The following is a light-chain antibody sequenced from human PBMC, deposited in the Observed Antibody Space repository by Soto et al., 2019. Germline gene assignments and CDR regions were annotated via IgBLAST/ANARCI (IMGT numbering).Light chain of an antibody. CDR3: ASFISSVTVV. Sequence: QSVLTQPASVSGSPGQSITISCAGTSSDVGGYNYVSWYQQHPGKVPRLIISDVNKRPSGVSDRFSGSKSGNTASLTISGLHAEDEADYYCASFISSVTVVFGGGTKLTVL. CDR1: SSDVGGYNY. V-gene: IGLV2-14*03. J-gene: IGLJ2*01. CDR2: DVN.